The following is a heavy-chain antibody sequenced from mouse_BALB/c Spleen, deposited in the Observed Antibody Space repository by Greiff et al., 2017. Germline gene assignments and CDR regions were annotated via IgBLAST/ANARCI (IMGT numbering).Heavy chain of an antibody. CDR1: GYTFTDYN. J-gene: IGHJ4*01. CDR3: ARFRYDEGGYYAMDY. D-gene: IGHD2-12*01. CDR2: INPNNGGT. V-gene: IGHV1-18*01. Sequence: VQLQQSGPELVKPGASVKIPCKASGYTFTDYNMDWVKQSHGKSLEWIGDINPNNGGTIYNQKFKGKATLTVDKSSSTAYMELRSLTSEDTAVYYCARFRYDEGGYYAMDYWGQGTSVTVSS.